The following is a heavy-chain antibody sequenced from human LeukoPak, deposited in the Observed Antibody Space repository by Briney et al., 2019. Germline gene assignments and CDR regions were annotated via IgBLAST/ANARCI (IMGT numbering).Heavy chain of an antibody. V-gene: IGHV3-48*01. Sequence: QSGGSLRLSCAASGFTFSSYSMNWVRQAPGKGLEWVSYISSSSSTIYYADSVKGRFTISRDNAKNSLYLQMNSLRAEDTAVYYCARRDYDFWSGFGPNMDVWGKGTTVTVSS. J-gene: IGHJ6*03. CDR2: ISSSSSTI. D-gene: IGHD3-3*01. CDR1: GFTFSSYS. CDR3: ARRDYDFWSGFGPNMDV.